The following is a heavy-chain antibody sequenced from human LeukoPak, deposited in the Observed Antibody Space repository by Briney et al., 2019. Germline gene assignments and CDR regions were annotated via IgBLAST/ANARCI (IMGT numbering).Heavy chain of an antibody. J-gene: IGHJ6*02. CDR2: FDPEDGET. V-gene: IGHV1-24*01. CDR3: ATMGCSSTSCLKSYYYYGMDV. D-gene: IGHD2-2*01. CDR1: GYTLTELS. Sequence: SSVKVSCKVSGYTLTELSMHWVRQAPGKRLEWMGGFDPEDGETIYAQKFQGRVTMTEDTSTDTAYMELSSLRSEDTAVYYCATMGCSSTSCLKSYYYYGMDVWGQGTTVTVSS.